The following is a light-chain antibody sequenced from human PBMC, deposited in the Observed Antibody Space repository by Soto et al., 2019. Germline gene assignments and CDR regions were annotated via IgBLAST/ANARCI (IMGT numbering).Light chain of an antibody. CDR1: QRVSSSY. J-gene: IGKJ3*01. CDR2: AAS. CDR3: QQYDSSPLT. Sequence: PGERATLSCRASQRVSSSYLAWYQQKPGQAPRLLIYAASSRATGIPDRFSGSGSGTDFTLTISRLEPEDFAVYYCQQYDSSPLTFGPGTKVDIK. V-gene: IGKV3-20*01.